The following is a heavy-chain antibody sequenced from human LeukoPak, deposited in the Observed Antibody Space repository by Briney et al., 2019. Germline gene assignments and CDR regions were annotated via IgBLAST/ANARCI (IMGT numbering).Heavy chain of an antibody. CDR2: ISAYNGNT. V-gene: IGHV1-18*01. D-gene: IGHD4-17*01. CDR1: GGTFSSYA. J-gene: IGHJ3*02. CDR3: AILQYGDFDAFDI. Sequence: ASVKVSCKASGGTFSSYAISWVRQAPGQGLEWMGWISAYNGNTNYAQKLQGRVTMTTDTSTSTAYMELRSLRSDDTAVYYCAILQYGDFDAFDIWGQGTMVTVSS.